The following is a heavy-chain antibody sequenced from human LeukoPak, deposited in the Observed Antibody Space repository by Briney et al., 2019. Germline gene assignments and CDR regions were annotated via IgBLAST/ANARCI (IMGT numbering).Heavy chain of an antibody. Sequence: SETLSLTCAVSGGSISSSNWWSWVRQPPGQGLEWIGEIYHSGSTNYNPSLKSRVTISVDKSKNQFSLKLSSVTAADTAVYYCARAFREYYYGSGSSGPYYYYYMDVWGKGTTVTISS. D-gene: IGHD3-10*01. CDR1: GGSISSSNW. CDR3: ARAFREYYYGSGSSGPYYYYYMDV. V-gene: IGHV4-4*02. CDR2: IYHSGST. J-gene: IGHJ6*03.